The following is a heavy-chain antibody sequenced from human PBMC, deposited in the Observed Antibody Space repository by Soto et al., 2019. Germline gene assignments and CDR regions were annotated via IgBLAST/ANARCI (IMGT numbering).Heavy chain of an antibody. CDR3: AREQDMIVVPDPITGGGAFDI. Sequence: QVQLQESGPGLVKPSQTLSLTCTVSGGSISSGDYYWSWIRQPPGKGLEWIGYIYYSGSTYYNPSLKSRVTIAVDTSKNQYSLKLSSVTAADTAVYYCAREQDMIVVPDPITGGGAFDIWGQGTMVTVSS. J-gene: IGHJ3*02. V-gene: IGHV4-30-4*01. D-gene: IGHD2-2*01. CDR2: IYYSGST. CDR1: GGSISSGDYY.